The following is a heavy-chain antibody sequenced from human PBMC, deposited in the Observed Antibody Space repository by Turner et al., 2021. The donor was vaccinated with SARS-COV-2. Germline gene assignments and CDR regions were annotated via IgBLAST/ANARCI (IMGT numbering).Heavy chain of an antibody. D-gene: IGHD4-17*01. CDR2: ISAYNGYT. V-gene: IGHV1-18*01. CDR1: GYTFTSYG. CDR3: ARGPSYGDYEY. Sequence: QVQMVQSGAEVRKPGASVKVSCKASGYTFTSYGLSWVRQGPGQGLEWLGWISAYNGYTNFAQKFQGRVTMTTDTSTRTASLELRSLTSDDTAVYYCARGPSYGDYEYWGQGTLITVSS. J-gene: IGHJ4*02.